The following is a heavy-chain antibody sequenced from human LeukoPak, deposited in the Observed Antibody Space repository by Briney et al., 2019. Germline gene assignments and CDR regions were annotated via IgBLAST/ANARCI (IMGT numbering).Heavy chain of an antibody. V-gene: IGHV4-59*01. Sequence: SETLSLTCTVSGGSISRYYWSWIRQPPGKGLEWIGYIYYSGSTNYNPSLKSRVTISVDTSKNQFSLELSSVTAADTAVYYCARGRFGEHVDYWGQGTLVTVSS. D-gene: IGHD3-10*01. J-gene: IGHJ4*02. CDR3: ARGRFGEHVDY. CDR1: GGSISRYY. CDR2: IYYSGST.